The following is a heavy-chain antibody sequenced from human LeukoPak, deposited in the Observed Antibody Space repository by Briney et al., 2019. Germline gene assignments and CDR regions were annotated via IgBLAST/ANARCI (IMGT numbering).Heavy chain of an antibody. CDR1: GFSFSSYG. V-gene: IGHV3-30*03. D-gene: IGHD2-8*01. CDR2: ISYDGSNK. CDR3: ATLGDIVR. Sequence: GGSLRLSCAASGFSFSSYGMHWVRQAPGKGLEWVAVISYDGSNKYHADSVKGRFTISRDNSKNTLYLQMNSLRVEDTAVYYCATLGDIVRWGQGTLVTVSS. J-gene: IGHJ4*02.